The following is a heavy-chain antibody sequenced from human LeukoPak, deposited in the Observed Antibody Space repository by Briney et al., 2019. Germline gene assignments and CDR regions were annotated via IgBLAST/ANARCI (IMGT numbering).Heavy chain of an antibody. D-gene: IGHD1-26*01. CDR1: GFTFSSYE. J-gene: IGHJ6*02. CDR3: ARELMRSGSHYICGLDV. CDR2: ISSSGSTI. V-gene: IGHV3-48*03. Sequence: PGGSLRLSCAASGFTFSSYEMNWVRQAPGKGLEWVSYISSSGSTIYYADSVKGRFTISRDNAKNSLYLQMNSLSPGDTAVYYCARELMRSGSHYICGLDVWGQGTTVTVSS.